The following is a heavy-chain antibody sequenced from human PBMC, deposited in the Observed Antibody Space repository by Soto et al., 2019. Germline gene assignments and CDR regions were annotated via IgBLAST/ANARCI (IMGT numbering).Heavy chain of an antibody. D-gene: IGHD3-9*01. CDR3: ASSLYYDVLTGYVADYYYMDV. CDR2: INPSGGST. J-gene: IGHJ6*03. CDR1: GYTFTSYY. V-gene: IGHV1-46*03. Sequence: ASVKVSCKASGYTFTSYYMHWVRQAPGQGLEWMGIINPSGGSTSYAQKFQGRVTMTRDTSTSTVYMELSSLRSEDTAVYYCASSLYYDVLTGYVADYYYMDVWGKGTTVTVSS.